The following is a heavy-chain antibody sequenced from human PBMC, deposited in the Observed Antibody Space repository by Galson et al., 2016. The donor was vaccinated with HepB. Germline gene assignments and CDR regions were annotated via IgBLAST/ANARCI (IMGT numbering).Heavy chain of an antibody. CDR1: GYTVSELS. V-gene: IGHV1-24*01. D-gene: IGHD3-22*01. CDR3: ARGADDSSGYYDN. J-gene: IGHJ4*02. Sequence: SVKVSCKVSGYTVSELSMHWVRQAPGRGLEWMGGFRPEDGERIYAQKFQGRVTMTEDTSTDTAYMELSSLRSEDTAVYYCARGADDSSGYYDNWGQGTLVTVSS. CDR2: FRPEDGER.